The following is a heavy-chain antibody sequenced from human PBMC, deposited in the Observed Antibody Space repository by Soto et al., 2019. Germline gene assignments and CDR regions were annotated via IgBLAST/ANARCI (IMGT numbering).Heavy chain of an antibody. D-gene: IGHD6-19*01. Sequence: PGGSLRLSCAASGFTFSSYSMNWVRQAPGKGLGWVSSISSSSSYIYYADSVKGRFTISRDNAKNSLYLQMNSLRAEDTAVYYCARDTKRGIAVAATPWALRWFDPWGQGTLVTVSS. CDR3: ARDTKRGIAVAATPWALRWFDP. V-gene: IGHV3-21*01. CDR1: GFTFSSYS. J-gene: IGHJ5*02. CDR2: ISSSSSYI.